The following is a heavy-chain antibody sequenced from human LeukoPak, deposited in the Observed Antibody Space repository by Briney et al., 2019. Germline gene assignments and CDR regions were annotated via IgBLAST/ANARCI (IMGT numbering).Heavy chain of an antibody. Sequence: SDTLSLTWTVAGGSISSYYWSWIRQHPGKGMEWIGYIYYSGSTNYNPSLKSRVTISVDTSKNQFSLKLSSVTAADTAVYYCAAHYDILTGDYYGMDVWGQGTTVTVSS. J-gene: IGHJ6*02. CDR1: GGSISSYY. CDR3: AAHYDILTGDYYGMDV. CDR2: IYYSGST. V-gene: IGHV4-59*07. D-gene: IGHD3-9*01.